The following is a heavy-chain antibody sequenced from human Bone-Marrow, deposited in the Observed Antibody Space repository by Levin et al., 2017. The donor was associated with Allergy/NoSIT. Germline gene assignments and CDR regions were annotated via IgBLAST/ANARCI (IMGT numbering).Heavy chain of an antibody. D-gene: IGHD3-10*01. J-gene: IGHJ4*02. CDR2: IYWNDEK. Sequence: SGPTLVKPPQTLTLTCTFSGFSLSPSGVGVSWIRPPPGKPLEWLALIYWNDEKRYIPSLQSRLTITKDTSKNQVVLTMTNLDPVDTATYYCAHISGIEVILLEEDYFDYWGQGTLVTVSS. CDR3: AHISGIEVILLEEDYFDY. V-gene: IGHV2-5*01. CDR1: GFSLSPSGVG.